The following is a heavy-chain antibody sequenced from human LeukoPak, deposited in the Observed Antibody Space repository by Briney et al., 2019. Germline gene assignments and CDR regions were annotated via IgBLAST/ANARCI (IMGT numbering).Heavy chain of an antibody. J-gene: IGHJ6*03. V-gene: IGHV3-7*04. Sequence: GGSLRLSCAASGFTFSSYWMSWVRQAPGKGLEWVANIKQDGSEKNYVDSVKGRFTIPRDNAKNSLYLQMNSLRAEDTAVYYCARVKSGYSYGPHYYYYYYMDVWGKGTTVTVSS. CDR2: IKQDGSEK. CDR1: GFTFSSYW. D-gene: IGHD5-18*01. CDR3: ARVKSGYSYGPHYYYYYYMDV.